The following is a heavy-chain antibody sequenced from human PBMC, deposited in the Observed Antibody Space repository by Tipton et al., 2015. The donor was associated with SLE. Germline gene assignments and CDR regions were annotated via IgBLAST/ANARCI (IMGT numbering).Heavy chain of an antibody. CDR1: GGSFSGYY. J-gene: IGHJ4*02. Sequence: GSLRLSCAVYGGSFSGYYWSWIRQPPGKGLEWIGYIYYSGSTNYNPSLKSRVTISVDTSKNQFSLKLSSVTAADTAVYYCARARLYDFWSGYYKSDYYFDYWGQGTLVTVSS. D-gene: IGHD3-3*01. V-gene: IGHV4-34*11. CDR3: ARARLYDFWSGYYKSDYYFDY. CDR2: IYYSGST.